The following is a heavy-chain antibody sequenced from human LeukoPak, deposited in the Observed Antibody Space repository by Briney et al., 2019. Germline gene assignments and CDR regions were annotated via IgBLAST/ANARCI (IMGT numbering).Heavy chain of an antibody. CDR3: ARASIWFGESYYFDY. CDR1: GFTFSSYW. J-gene: IGHJ4*02. Sequence: GGSLRLSCAASGFTFSSYWMSWVRQAPGKGLEWVANIKQDGSEKYYVDSVKGRFTISRDNAKNSLYLQMNSLRAEDTAVYYCARASIWFGESYYFDYWGQGTLVTVSS. V-gene: IGHV3-7*03. CDR2: IKQDGSEK. D-gene: IGHD3-10*01.